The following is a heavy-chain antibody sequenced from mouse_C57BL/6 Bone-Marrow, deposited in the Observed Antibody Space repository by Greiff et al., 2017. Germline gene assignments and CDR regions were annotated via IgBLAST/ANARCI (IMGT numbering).Heavy chain of an antibody. Sequence: VQLQQPGAELVKPGASVKLSCKASGYTFTSYWMHWVKQRPGQGLEWIGMIHPNSGSTNYNGKFKGKATLTADKSSSTAYMQLSSLTSEDSAVYFCARVGYDAWFAYWGQGTLVTVSA. J-gene: IGHJ3*01. CDR1: GYTFTSYW. D-gene: IGHD2-2*01. CDR3: ARVGYDAWFAY. CDR2: IHPNSGST. V-gene: IGHV1-64*01.